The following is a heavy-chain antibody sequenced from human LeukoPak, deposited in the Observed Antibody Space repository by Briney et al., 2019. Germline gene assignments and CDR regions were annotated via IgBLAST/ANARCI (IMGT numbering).Heavy chain of an antibody. Sequence: GGSLRLSCAASGFTSSNYWMSWVRQAPGKGLEWVANIKQDGSEKYYVDSVKGRFTISRDNAMNSLYLQMNSLRAEDTAVYYCARVTSGLDYWGQGTLVTVSS. CDR1: GFTSSNYW. D-gene: IGHD2/OR15-2a*01. CDR2: IKQDGSEK. J-gene: IGHJ4*02. V-gene: IGHV3-7*01. CDR3: ARVTSGLDY.